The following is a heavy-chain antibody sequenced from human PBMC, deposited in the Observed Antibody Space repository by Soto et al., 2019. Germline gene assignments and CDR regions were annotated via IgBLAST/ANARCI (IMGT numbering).Heavy chain of an antibody. CDR3: ARPIRHPASSAYYSNGMAV. V-gene: IGHV3-7*01. CDR2: IKWDASEK. CDR1: GLTFGYYW. Sequence: GGSLRLSCAASGLTFGYYWMSWVRQAPGKGLEWLATIKWDASEKKYVDSVKGRFTMSRDNAKNSVYLQMDSLRAEDTAVYYCARPIRHPASSAYYSNGMAVWGHWPTVSVTS. J-gene: IGHJ6*02. D-gene: IGHD6-6*01.